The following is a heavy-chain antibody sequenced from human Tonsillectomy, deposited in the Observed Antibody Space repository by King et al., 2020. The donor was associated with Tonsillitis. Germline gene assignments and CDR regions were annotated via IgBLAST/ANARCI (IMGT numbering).Heavy chain of an antibody. CDR3: ARLGGVRDSDYGGGFDY. D-gene: IGHD4-17*01. J-gene: IGHJ4*02. CDR2: SYYSWSI. CDR1: GDSTSSSKYY. Sequence: QLQESGPGLGKPSETLSLAFTGSGDSTSSSKYYWGWILQAPGKGLEWIGRSYYSWSIYYNPSLKGRVTISVVTSKNQFSLKLSSVTAADTAVYYCARLGGVRDSDYGGGFDYWGQGTLVTVSS. V-gene: IGHV4-39*01.